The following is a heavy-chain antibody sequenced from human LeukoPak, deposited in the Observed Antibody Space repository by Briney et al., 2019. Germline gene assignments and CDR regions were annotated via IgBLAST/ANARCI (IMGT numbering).Heavy chain of an antibody. CDR1: GYTFTGYY. D-gene: IGHD2/OR15-2a*01. CDR3: GCNGMKNYYGMDV. CDR2: INPNSGGT. V-gene: IGHV1-2*02. Sequence: GASVKVSCKASGYTFTGYYMHWVRQAPGQGLEWMGWINPNSGGTNYAQKFQGRVTMTRDTSISTAYMELSRLRSDDTAVYYCGCNGMKNYYGMDVWGQGTTVTVSS. J-gene: IGHJ6*02.